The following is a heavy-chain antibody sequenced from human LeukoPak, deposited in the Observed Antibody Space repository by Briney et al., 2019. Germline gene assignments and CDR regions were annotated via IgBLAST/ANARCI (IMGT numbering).Heavy chain of an antibody. Sequence: GGALRPSFAAPGFTFGNYGMHWVRQAPGKGLEGVAFIRYDGNNKDYADSVEGRFTISRDNSKNTVYLQMNRLRPEATAVYYCVKGYSYGLEYWGQGTLVTVSS. V-gene: IGHV3-30*02. CDR1: GFTFGNYG. CDR3: VKGYSYGLEY. CDR2: IRYDGNNK. J-gene: IGHJ4*02. D-gene: IGHD5-18*01.